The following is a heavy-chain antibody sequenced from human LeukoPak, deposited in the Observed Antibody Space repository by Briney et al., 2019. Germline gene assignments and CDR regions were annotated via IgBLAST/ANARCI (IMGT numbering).Heavy chain of an antibody. CDR3: ARVGSSWGLDY. J-gene: IGHJ4*02. CDR2: INYSGST. V-gene: IGHV4-39*07. D-gene: IGHD6-13*01. CDR1: GGSISSSSFY. Sequence: SETLSLTCTVSGGSISSSSFYWGWVRQPPGKGLEWIGNINYSGSTYHNPSLKSRVTMSVDTSKNQFSLKLSSVTAADTAVYYCARVGSSWGLDYWGQGTLVTVSS.